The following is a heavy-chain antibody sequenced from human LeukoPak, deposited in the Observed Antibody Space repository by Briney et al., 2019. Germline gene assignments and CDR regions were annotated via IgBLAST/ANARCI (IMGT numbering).Heavy chain of an antibody. CDR3: ARRLTQYVCFDP. V-gene: IGHV6-1*01. D-gene: IGHD2-2*01. CDR2: TYYRSTWYN. J-gene: IGHJ5*02. CDR1: GDSVSSNSVN. Sequence: SXTLSLTFASSGDSVSSNSVNWNWLRQSPSRGLEWLGRTYYRSTWYNDYAVSVRGRITVNPDTSKNQFSLPLNSVTPQDPAVYYCARRLTQYVCFDPWGQGILVTVSS.